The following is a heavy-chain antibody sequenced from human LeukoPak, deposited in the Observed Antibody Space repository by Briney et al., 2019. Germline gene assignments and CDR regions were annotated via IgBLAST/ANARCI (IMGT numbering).Heavy chain of an antibody. V-gene: IGHV4-61*09. CDR3: AATYYYDSSGYSIDY. Sequence: PSQTLSLTCTVSGGSISSGSYYWSWIRQPAGKGLEWIGYIYYSGNTNYNPSLKSRVTISVDTSKNQFSLNLSSVTAADTAVYYCAATYYYDSSGYSIDYWGQGTLVTVSS. J-gene: IGHJ4*02. CDR1: GGSISSGSYY. CDR2: IYYSGNT. D-gene: IGHD3-22*01.